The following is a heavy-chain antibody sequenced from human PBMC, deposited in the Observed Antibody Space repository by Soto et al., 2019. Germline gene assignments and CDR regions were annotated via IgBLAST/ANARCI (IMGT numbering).Heavy chain of an antibody. D-gene: IGHD4-17*01. V-gene: IGHV3-9*01. CDR1: GFTFDDYA. CDR2: ISWNSETI. J-gene: IGHJ4*02. Sequence: GGSLRLSCAASGFTFDDYAMHWVRQGPGKGLEWVSGISWNSETIDYADSVKGRFTISRDNAKSSLFLQMNSLRPDDTALYYCAKDMKWGGMTTIHYFDSWGQGTLVTVSS. CDR3: AKDMKWGGMTTIHYFDS.